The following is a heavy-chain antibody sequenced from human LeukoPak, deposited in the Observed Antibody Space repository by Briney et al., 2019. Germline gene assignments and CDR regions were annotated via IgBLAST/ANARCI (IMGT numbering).Heavy chain of an antibody. CDR2: IIPIFGTA. CDR1: GGTFSSYA. CDR3: ATNYYGSGSYYNNY. V-gene: IGHV1-69*01. J-gene: IGHJ4*02. D-gene: IGHD3-10*01. Sequence: SVKVSCKASGGTFSSYAISWVRQAPGQGLEWMGGIIPIFGTANYAQKFQGRVTITADESTSTIYMELSSLRSEDTAVYYCATNYYGSGSYYNNYWGQGTLVTVSS.